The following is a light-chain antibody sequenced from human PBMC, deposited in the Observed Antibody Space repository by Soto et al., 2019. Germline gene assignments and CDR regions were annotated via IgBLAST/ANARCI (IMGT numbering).Light chain of an antibody. V-gene: IGKV3-11*01. CDR2: DAS. CDR1: QSISFY. J-gene: IGKJ1*01. Sequence: EIVLTQSPATLSVSQGERATLSCRASQSISFYLTWYQHKPGQAPRLLIYDASNRATGIPARFSGSGYGTDFTLSISSLQSEDFAVYYCQHYNDWPTFGQGTKVDI. CDR3: QHYNDWPT.